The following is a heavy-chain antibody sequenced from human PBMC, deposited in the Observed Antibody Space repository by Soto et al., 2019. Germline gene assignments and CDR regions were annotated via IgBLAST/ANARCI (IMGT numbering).Heavy chain of an antibody. CDR1: GYTFTSYG. V-gene: IGHV1-18*01. CDR3: ARDDDYYYLMDV. CDR2: ISAYNGNT. J-gene: IGHJ6*03. Sequence: ASVKVSFKASGYTFTSYGISWVRQAPGQGLEWMGWISAYNGNTNYAQKLQGRVTMTTDTSTSTAYMELRSLRSDDTAVYYCARDDDYYYLMDVWGKRTTGTVSS.